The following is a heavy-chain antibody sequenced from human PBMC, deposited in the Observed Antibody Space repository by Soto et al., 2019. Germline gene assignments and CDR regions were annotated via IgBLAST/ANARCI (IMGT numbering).Heavy chain of an antibody. J-gene: IGHJ4*02. CDR1: GYTFATYD. Sequence: QVQLVQSGAEVKKPGASVKVSCKASGYTFATYDFAWVRQATGQGLEWMGWMNPNTGNTGYAQAFRGRVTMTRNTSITTAYMELSSLRSEDTAVYFCARRKERSGPYYLDYWGQGTLATVSS. V-gene: IGHV1-8*01. CDR3: ARRKERSGPYYLDY. CDR2: MNPNTGNT. D-gene: IGHD6-25*01.